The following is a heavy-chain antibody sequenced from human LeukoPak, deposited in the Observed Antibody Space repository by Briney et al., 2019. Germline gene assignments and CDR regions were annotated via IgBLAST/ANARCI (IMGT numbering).Heavy chain of an antibody. V-gene: IGHV5-51*01. CDR2: IYPGDSDT. CDR1: GYSFTSYW. Sequence: GESLKISCKGSGYSFTSYWIGWVRQMPGKGLEWMGIIYPGDSDTNYSPSFQGHVTISADKSISTAYLQWSSLKASDTAMYYCASSYGSGSYYKDGDYWGQGTLVTVSS. J-gene: IGHJ4*02. CDR3: ASSYGSGSYYKDGDY. D-gene: IGHD3-10*01.